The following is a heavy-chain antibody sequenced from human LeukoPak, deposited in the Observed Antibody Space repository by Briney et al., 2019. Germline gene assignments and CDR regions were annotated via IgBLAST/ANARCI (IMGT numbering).Heavy chain of an antibody. V-gene: IGHV4-59*01. D-gene: IGHD5-18*01. CDR2: IYYSGST. J-gene: IGHJ6*03. Sequence: SETLSLTCSVSGGSISSYYWSWIRQPPGKGLEWIGYIYYSGSTNYNPSLKSRVTISVDTSKNQFSLKLSSVTAADTAVYYCARTTEGGYTYDYFYYYYMDVWGKGTTVTISS. CDR3: ARTTEGGYTYDYFYYYYMDV. CDR1: GGSISSYY.